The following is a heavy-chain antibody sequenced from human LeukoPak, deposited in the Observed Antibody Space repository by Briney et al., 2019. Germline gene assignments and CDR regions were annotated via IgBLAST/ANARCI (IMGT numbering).Heavy chain of an antibody. J-gene: IGHJ5*02. V-gene: IGHV4-34*01. Sequence: PSETLSLTCAVYGGSFSGYYWSWIRQPPGKGLEWIGEINHSGSTNYNPSLKSRVTISVDTSKNQFSLKLSSVTAADTAVYYCARYKFYDYVWGSYRYTGVNWFDPWGQGTLVTVSS. CDR1: GGSFSGYY. CDR3: ARYKFYDYVWGSYRYTGVNWFDP. D-gene: IGHD3-16*02. CDR2: INHSGST.